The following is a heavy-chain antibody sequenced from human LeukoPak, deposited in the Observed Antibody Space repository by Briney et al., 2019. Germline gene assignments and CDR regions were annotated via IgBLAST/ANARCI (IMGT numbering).Heavy chain of an antibody. CDR1: GGSISSSSYY. CDR2: IYYSGST. Sequence: SETLSLTCTVSGGSISSSSYYWGWIRQPPGKGLEWIGSIYYSGSTYYNPSLKSRVTVSVDTSKNQFSLKLSSVTAADTAVYYCAAEDGGSNWFDPWGQGTLVTVSS. J-gene: IGHJ5*02. CDR3: AAEDGGSNWFDP. V-gene: IGHV4-39*07. D-gene: IGHD3-16*01.